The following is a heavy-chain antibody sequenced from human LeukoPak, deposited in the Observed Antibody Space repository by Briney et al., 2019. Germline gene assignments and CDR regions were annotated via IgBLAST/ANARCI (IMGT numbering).Heavy chain of an antibody. Sequence: GGSLRLSSAASGFNFIDYSMNWVRQAPGKGLEWISYIGISSGNTKYADSVKGRFTISRDKARNSLYLQMNSLRVEDTAMYYCARDHRYAFDNWGHGTLVTVSS. D-gene: IGHD5-12*01. CDR2: IGISSGNT. CDR1: GFNFIDYS. V-gene: IGHV3-48*01. CDR3: ARDHRYAFDN. J-gene: IGHJ4*01.